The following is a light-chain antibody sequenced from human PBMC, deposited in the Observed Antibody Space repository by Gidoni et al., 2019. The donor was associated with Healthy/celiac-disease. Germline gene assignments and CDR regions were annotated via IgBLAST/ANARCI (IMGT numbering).Light chain of an antibody. Sequence: DIQMTQSPSTLSASVGDRVTITCRASQSISSWLAWYQQKPGKAPKLLIYKASSLESGVPSRFSGSGSETEFTLTISSLQPDDFATYYCQQYNSYRWTFXXXTKVEIK. CDR3: QQYNSYRWT. CDR2: KAS. V-gene: IGKV1-5*03. J-gene: IGKJ1*01. CDR1: QSISSW.